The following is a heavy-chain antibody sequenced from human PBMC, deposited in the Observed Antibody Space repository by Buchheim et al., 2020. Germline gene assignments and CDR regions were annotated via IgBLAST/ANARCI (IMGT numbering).Heavy chain of an antibody. D-gene: IGHD4-17*01. J-gene: IGHJ4*02. CDR1: GFTFSSYS. CDR3: AYALGDYLSFDH. Sequence: EVQLMESGGGLVQPGGSLRLSCAASGFTFSSYSMNWVRQAPGKGLEWISYISSSSTTKYYADSVKGRFIISRDNAKNSLHLQMNSLRADDTAVYYCAYALGDYLSFDHWGQGTL. V-gene: IGHV3-48*01. CDR2: ISSSSTTK.